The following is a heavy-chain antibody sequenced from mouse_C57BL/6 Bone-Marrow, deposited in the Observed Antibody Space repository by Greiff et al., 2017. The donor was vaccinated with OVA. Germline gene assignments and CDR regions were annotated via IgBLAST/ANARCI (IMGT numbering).Heavy chain of an antibody. D-gene: IGHD2-4*01. Sequence: DVKLVESGGGLVQPKGSLKLSCAASGFSFNTYAMNWVRQAPGKGLEWVARIRSKSNNYATYYADSVKDRFTISRDDSESMLYLQMNNLKTEDTAMYYCVGQAAYYDYDGPFAYWGQGTLVTVSA. CDR3: VGQAAYYDYDGPFAY. CDR1: GFSFNTYA. V-gene: IGHV10-1*01. J-gene: IGHJ3*01. CDR2: IRSKSNNYAT.